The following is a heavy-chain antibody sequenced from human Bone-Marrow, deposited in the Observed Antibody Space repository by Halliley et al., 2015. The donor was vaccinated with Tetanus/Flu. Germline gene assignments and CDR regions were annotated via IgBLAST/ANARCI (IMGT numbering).Heavy chain of an antibody. Sequence: IYQGGNPTYTPSLKGRVPMSVDKPQTQFSLKLDSVTAADTAVYYCARAYMFSYGSGNYYLDQWGQGILVTVSS. CDR2: IYQGGNP. V-gene: IGHV4-4*02. D-gene: IGHD3-10*01. J-gene: IGHJ4*02. CDR3: ARAYMFSYGSGNYYLDQ.